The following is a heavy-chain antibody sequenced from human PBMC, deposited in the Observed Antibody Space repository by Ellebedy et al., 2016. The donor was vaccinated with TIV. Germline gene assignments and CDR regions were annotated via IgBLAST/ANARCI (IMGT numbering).Heavy chain of an antibody. CDR1: GGTFNKYA. Sequence: ASVKVSCXTSGGTFNKYAVSWVRQAPGQGLEWMGGIVAIFGTAKHAQKFQGRVTITADESTSTAYMELSSLRSEDTAVYYCARSGSYYSDFFHYWGQGTLVTVSS. V-gene: IGHV1-69*13. D-gene: IGHD1-26*01. J-gene: IGHJ4*02. CDR3: ARSGSYYSDFFHY. CDR2: IVAIFGTA.